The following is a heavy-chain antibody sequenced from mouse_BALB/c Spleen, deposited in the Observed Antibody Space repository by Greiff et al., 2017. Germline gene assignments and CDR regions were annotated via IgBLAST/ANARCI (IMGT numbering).Heavy chain of an antibody. J-gene: IGHJ3*01. V-gene: IGHV5-4*02. Sequence: EVMLVESGGGLVKPGGSLKLSCAASGFTFSDYYMYWVRQTPEKRLEWVATISDGGSYTYYPDSVKGRFTISRDNAKNNLYLQMSSLKSEDTAMYYCARDRGIYYDYVFAYWGQGTLVTVSA. CDR1: GFTFSDYY. D-gene: IGHD2-4*01. CDR3: ARDRGIYYDYVFAY. CDR2: ISDGGSYT.